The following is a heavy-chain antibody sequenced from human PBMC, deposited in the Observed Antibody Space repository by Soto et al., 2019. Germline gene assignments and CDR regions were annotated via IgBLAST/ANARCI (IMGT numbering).Heavy chain of an antibody. V-gene: IGHV4-61*08. CDR2: IYYSGST. CDR3: ARVASAVYFDF. Sequence: SETLSLTCSVSGGSVRSPDYYWSWVRQPPGKGLEWIGFIYYSGSTNYNPSLKSRITMSVDTSKNQFSPRLTSATAADTALYYCARVASAVYFDFWGQGALVTVSS. CDR1: GGSVRSPDYY. D-gene: IGHD6-19*01. J-gene: IGHJ4*02.